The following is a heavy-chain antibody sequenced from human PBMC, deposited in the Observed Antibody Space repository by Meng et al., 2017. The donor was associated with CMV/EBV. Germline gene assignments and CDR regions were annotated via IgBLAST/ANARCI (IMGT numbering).Heavy chain of an antibody. CDR2: INPNSGGT. V-gene: IGHV1-2*02. CDR3: ARDYQLERRSDDY. J-gene: IGHJ4*02. D-gene: IGHD1-1*01. CDR1: GYTVTSYY. Sequence: ASVKVSCKASGYTVTSYYMHWVRQAPGQGLEWMGWINPNSGGTNYAQKFQGRVTMTRDTSISTAYMELSRLRSDDTAVYYCARDYQLERRSDDYWGQGTLVTVSS.